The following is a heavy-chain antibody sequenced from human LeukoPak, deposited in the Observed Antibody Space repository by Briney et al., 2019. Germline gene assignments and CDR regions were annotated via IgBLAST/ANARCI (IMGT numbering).Heavy chain of an antibody. CDR2: IYYSGST. J-gene: IGHJ4*02. V-gene: IGHV4-59*01. CDR1: GVSISSYY. Sequence: SETLSLTCTVSGVSISSYYWSWIRQPPGKGLEWIGYIYYSGSTNYNPSLKSRVTISVDTSKNQFSLKLSSVTAADTAVYYCARVIVVVPPDDYYFDYWGQGTLVTVSS. CDR3: ARVIVVVPPDDYYFDY. D-gene: IGHD2-2*01.